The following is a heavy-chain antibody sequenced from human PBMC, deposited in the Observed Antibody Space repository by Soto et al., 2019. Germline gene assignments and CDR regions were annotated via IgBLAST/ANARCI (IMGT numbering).Heavy chain of an antibody. Sequence: QVQLVESGGGVVQPGRSLRLSCAASGFTFSSYGMHWVRQAPGKGLEWVAVISYDGSNKYYADSVKGRFTISRDNSKNTLYLQMNSLRAEETAVYYCAKLSSSWWVGYDYYYYYGMDVWGQGTTVTVSS. CDR2: ISYDGSNK. D-gene: IGHD6-13*01. CDR1: GFTFSSYG. V-gene: IGHV3-30*18. J-gene: IGHJ6*02. CDR3: AKLSSSWWVGYDYYYYYGMDV.